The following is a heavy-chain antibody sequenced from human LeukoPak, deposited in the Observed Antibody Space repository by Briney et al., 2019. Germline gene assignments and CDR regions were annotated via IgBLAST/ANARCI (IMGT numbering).Heavy chain of an antibody. V-gene: IGHV1-69*13. Sequence: SVKVSCKASGGTFSSYAISWVRQAPGQGLEWMGGIIPIFGTANYAQKFQGRVTITADESTSTAYMELSSLRSEDTAVYYCARERKGYCGGDCYTKGMDVWGQGTTVTVSS. D-gene: IGHD2-21*02. J-gene: IGHJ6*02. CDR3: ARERKGYCGGDCYTKGMDV. CDR1: GGTFSSYA. CDR2: IIPIFGTA.